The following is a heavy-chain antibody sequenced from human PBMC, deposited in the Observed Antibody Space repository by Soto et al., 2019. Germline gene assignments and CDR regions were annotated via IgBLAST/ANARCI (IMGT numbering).Heavy chain of an antibody. CDR3: AASPEWSYALNQVAITTVGFF. D-gene: IGHD3-22*01. CDR1: GGTFTKYA. Sequence: QVQLVQSGAEVRKPGSSVKVSCKASGGTFTKYAISWVRQAPGQGLERLGGIIPVFGATDYAQTFQDRVTITADEATRTVHMELRSLRSEDTAVYFCAASPEWSYALNQVAITTVGFFWGQGALVTVSP. V-gene: IGHV1-69*01. CDR2: IIPVFGAT. J-gene: IGHJ4*02.